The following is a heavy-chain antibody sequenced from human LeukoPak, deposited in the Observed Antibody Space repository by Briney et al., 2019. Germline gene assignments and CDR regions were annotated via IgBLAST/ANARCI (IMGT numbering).Heavy chain of an antibody. V-gene: IGHV4-4*07. CDR1: GGSISSYY. CDR3: ARGMGSGWYSNWFDP. CDR2: MYASGST. J-gene: IGHJ5*02. D-gene: IGHD6-19*01. Sequence: PSETLSLTCTVSGGSISSYYWSWIRQPAGKGLEWIGRMYASGSTNYNPSLKSRVTMSVDTSKNQLSMKLTSVTAADTAVYYCARGMGSGWYSNWFDPWGQGTLVTVSS.